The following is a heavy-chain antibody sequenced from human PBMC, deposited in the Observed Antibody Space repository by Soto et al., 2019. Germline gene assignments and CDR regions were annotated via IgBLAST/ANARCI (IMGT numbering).Heavy chain of an antibody. V-gene: IGHV2-5*02. D-gene: IGHD1-1*01. CDR2: IYWVDDK. CDR1: GFSLSTTEVG. Sequence: QITLKESGPTLVKPTQTLTLTCTFSGFSLSTTEVGVGWIRQPPGKALEWLALIYWVDDKRYSPSLKSRLSTTRDPSKTQVALTMTNTDPLATATYYCAHRKRDIPTIGDAFDIGGQGKMVTVSA. J-gene: IGHJ3*02. CDR3: AHRKRDIPTIGDAFDI.